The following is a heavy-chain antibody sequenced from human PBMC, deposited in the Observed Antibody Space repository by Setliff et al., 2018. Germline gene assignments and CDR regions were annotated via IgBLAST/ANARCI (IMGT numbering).Heavy chain of an antibody. V-gene: IGHV4-39*07. D-gene: IGHD3-3*01. Sequence: PSETMSLTCTVSGGSISSSSYYWGWIRQPPVKGLEWIGSIYYSGSTYYNPSLKSRVTISVDTSKNQFSLKLSSVTAADTAVYYCARRDTYYNFWCCYYAYWGQGTLVTVSS. J-gene: IGHJ4*02. CDR2: IYYSGST. CDR1: GGSISSSSYY. CDR3: ARRDTYYNFWCCYYAY.